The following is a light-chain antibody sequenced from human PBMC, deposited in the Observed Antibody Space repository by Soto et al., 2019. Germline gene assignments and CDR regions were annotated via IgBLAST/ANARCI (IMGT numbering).Light chain of an antibody. CDR2: SAS. CDR3: QQGHNWPLT. V-gene: IGKV3-15*01. J-gene: IGKJ2*01. Sequence: EIVMPQSPATLSVSPGARATLSCRASQSISTELAWYQQKPGQPPRLLIYSASTRATGVPARFTGSGSGSEFTRTTGGLQSEDFAVYYCQQGHNWPLTVGQGTRLEI. CDR1: QSISTE.